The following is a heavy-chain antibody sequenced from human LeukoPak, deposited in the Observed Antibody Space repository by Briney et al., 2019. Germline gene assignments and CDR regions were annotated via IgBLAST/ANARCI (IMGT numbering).Heavy chain of an antibody. V-gene: IGHV4-59*01. J-gene: IGHJ4*02. Sequence: PSETLSLTCTVSGGSISSYYWSWIRQPPGKGLEWIGYIYYSGSTSYNPSLKSRVTISVDSSKNQFSLKMNSVTAEDTAVYYCARALRRITMVRGVVTLAYWGQGTLVTVSS. CDR1: GGSISSYY. CDR2: IYYSGST. D-gene: IGHD3-10*01. CDR3: ARALRRITMVRGVVTLAY.